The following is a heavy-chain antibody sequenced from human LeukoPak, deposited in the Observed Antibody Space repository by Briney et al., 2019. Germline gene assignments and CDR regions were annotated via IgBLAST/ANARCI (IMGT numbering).Heavy chain of an antibody. J-gene: IGHJ4*02. Sequence: GGSLGLSCAASGFTVSSNYMSWVRQAPGKGLEWVSVIYSGGSTYYADSVKGRFTISRDNSKNTLYLQMNSLRAEDTAVYYCARGVNYDYWGQGTLVTVSS. CDR3: ARGVNYDY. CDR1: GFTVSSNY. D-gene: IGHD2-21*01. CDR2: IYSGGST. V-gene: IGHV3-66*01.